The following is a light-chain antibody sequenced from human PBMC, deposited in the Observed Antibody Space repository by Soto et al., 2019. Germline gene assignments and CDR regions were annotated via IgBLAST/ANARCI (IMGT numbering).Light chain of an antibody. CDR3: TSYTSDTTGV. V-gene: IGLV2-14*01. CDR1: SSDVGGYNY. J-gene: IGLJ3*02. Sequence: QSALTQPASVSGSPGQSITISCTGTSSDVGGYNYVSWYQQHPGKAPKLMIFEVVNRPSGISNRFSGSKSGNTASLTISGLQAEDEADYYCTSYTSDTTGVFGGGTKLTVL. CDR2: EVV.